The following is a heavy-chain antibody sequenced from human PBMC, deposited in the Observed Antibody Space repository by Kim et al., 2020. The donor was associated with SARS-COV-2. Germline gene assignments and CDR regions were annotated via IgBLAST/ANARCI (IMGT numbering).Heavy chain of an antibody. D-gene: IGHD3-22*01. V-gene: IGHV3-21*01. Sequence: GGSLRLSCAASGFTFSSYSMTWVRQAPGKGLEWVSSISSSSSYIYYADSVKGRFTISRDNAKNSLYLQMNSLRAEDTAVYYCARAGRITMIVVVEGGAFDIWGQGTMVTVSS. CDR2: ISSSSSYI. J-gene: IGHJ3*02. CDR1: GFTFSSYS. CDR3: ARAGRITMIVVVEGGAFDI.